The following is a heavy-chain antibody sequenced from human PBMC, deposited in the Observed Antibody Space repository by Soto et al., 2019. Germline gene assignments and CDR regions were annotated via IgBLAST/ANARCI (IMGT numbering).Heavy chain of an antibody. V-gene: IGHV1-18*04. CDR1: GYTFTSYC. CDR2: ITAYNDNT. Sequence: ASLKGSSTSSGYTFTSYCLKCVRQAPGQGLEWMGWITAYNDNTTYAQKVQGRAILTIDTSTTTGYMELRSLRSDDTAVYYCARGQIQSDFDYWGQGTLVTVSS. J-gene: IGHJ4*02. CDR3: ARGQIQSDFDY. D-gene: IGHD3-3*01.